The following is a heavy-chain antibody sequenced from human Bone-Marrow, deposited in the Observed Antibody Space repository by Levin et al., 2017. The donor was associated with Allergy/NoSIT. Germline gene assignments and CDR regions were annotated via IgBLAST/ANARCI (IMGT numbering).Heavy chain of an antibody. V-gene: IGHV2-5*02. CDR1: GFSLTTRGVG. Sequence: SGPTLVKPTQTLTLTCSFSGFSLTTRGVGVAWIRQPPGKALEWLALIYWDDDIHYSPSLKTRPTITKDTSENRVPLTLTSVGPLDTATYYCAHTSVHCDDDNCYASIYFDHWGQGTLVTVSS. CDR2: IYWDDDI. D-gene: IGHD2-2*01. CDR3: AHTSVHCDDDNCYASIYFDH. J-gene: IGHJ4*02.